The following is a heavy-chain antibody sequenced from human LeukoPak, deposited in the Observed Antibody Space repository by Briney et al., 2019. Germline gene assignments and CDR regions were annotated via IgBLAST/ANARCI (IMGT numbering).Heavy chain of an antibody. D-gene: IGHD1-26*01. V-gene: IGHV3-30*02. J-gene: IGHJ4*02. CDR1: GFTFSSCG. CDR3: VKDVGVGASYFDN. Sequence: PGGSLRLSCAASGFTFSSCGMHWVRQSPGKGLEWVAYIRYDGSDKYYIGSVKGRFTIARDNPKETLYLQMTSLSHDDTAVYFCVKDVGVGASYFDNWGQGILVAVSS. CDR2: IRYDGSDK.